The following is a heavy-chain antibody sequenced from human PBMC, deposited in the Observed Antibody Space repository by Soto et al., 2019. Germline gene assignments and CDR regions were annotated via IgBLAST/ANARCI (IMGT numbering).Heavy chain of an antibody. Sequence: ASVKVSCKASGYTFTSYAVHLVRQAPGQRLEWMGWINAGNGNTKYSQKFQGRVTITRDTSASTAYMELSSLRSEDTAVYYCTRLTGYSSSWYPGRFFDYWGQGTLVTVSS. CDR1: GYTFTSYA. CDR3: TRLTGYSSSWYPGRFFDY. D-gene: IGHD6-13*01. V-gene: IGHV1-3*01. CDR2: INAGNGNT. J-gene: IGHJ4*02.